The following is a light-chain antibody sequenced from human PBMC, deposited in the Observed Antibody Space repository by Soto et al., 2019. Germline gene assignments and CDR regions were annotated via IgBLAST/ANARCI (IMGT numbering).Light chain of an antibody. Sequence: QPVLTQPPSASGTPGQRVTISCSGSSSNIGSDYVYWYQQLPGTAPKLLIYRNNQRPSGVPDRFSGSKSGTSASLAISGLRSEDEGEYYCAAWDDTFVVFGGGTKLTVL. CDR1: SSNIGSDY. V-gene: IGLV1-47*01. J-gene: IGLJ3*02. CDR2: RNN. CDR3: AAWDDTFVV.